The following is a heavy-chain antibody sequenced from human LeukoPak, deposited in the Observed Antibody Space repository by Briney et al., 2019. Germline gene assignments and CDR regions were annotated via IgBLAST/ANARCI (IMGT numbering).Heavy chain of an antibody. D-gene: IGHD6-19*01. CDR3: ARAVAGTHYYYYYYMDV. CDR1: GYTFTSYD. V-gene: IGHV1-8*03. Sequence: ASVKVSCKASGYTFTSYDINWVRQATGQGLEWMGWMNPNSGNTGYAQKFQGRVTITRNTSISTAYMELSSLRSEDTAVYYCARAVAGTHYYYYYYMDVWGKGTTVTVSS. J-gene: IGHJ6*03. CDR2: MNPNSGNT.